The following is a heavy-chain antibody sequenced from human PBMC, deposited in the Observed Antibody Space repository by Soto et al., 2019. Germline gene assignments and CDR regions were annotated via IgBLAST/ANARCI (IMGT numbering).Heavy chain of an antibody. V-gene: IGHV3-33*08. Sequence: PGGSLRLSCAASGFTFSTAWMHWVRQAPGKGLEWVAVIWYDGSNKYYADSVKGRFTISRDNSKNTLYLQMNSLRAEDTAVYYCARELGQLAPTFDYWGQGTLVTVSS. CDR2: IWYDGSNK. D-gene: IGHD6-13*01. CDR1: GFTFSTAW. J-gene: IGHJ4*02. CDR3: ARELGQLAPTFDY.